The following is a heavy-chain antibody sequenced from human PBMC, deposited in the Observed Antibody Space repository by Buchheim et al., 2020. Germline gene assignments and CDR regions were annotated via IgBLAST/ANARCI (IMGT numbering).Heavy chain of an antibody. D-gene: IGHD1-26*01. CDR3: ARGWRSSDY. CDR1: GFSFSSFA. J-gene: IGHJ4*02. V-gene: IGHV3-30*01. CDR2: ISYDGSSK. Sequence: QVQLVESGGGVVQPGRSLRLSCAASGFSFSSFAMNWVRKAPGKGLEWVAVISYDGSSKFYADSVKGRFTISRDNSKNTLYLQMNSLRAEDTAVYYCARGWRSSDYWGQGTL.